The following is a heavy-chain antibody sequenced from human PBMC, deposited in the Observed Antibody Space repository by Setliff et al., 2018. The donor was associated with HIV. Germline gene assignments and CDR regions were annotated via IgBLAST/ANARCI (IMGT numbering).Heavy chain of an antibody. CDR3: ARDYGILTGYYTDH. CDR2: ISPYNGNT. J-gene: IGHJ4*02. D-gene: IGHD3-9*01. V-gene: IGHV1-18*01. CDR1: GYTFTNFG. Sequence: ASVKVSCKASGYTFTNFGISWVRQAPGQGLEWMGWISPYNGNTKYAQKFQGRVTMTTDTSARTAYMELRSLRSDDTAVYYCARDYGILTGYYTDHWGQGTLVTAPQ.